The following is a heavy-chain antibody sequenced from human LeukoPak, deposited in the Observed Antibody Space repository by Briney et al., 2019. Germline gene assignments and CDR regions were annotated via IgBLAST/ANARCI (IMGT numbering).Heavy chain of an antibody. Sequence: GGSLRLSCAASGFTFSSYWMTWVRQAPGKGLEWVANIKQDGSEKYYVDSVKGRFTISRDNAKNSLYLQMNSLRAGDTAVYYCATPLDYCDSSGYHQGGDWGQGTLVTVSS. J-gene: IGHJ4*02. CDR1: GFTFSSYW. D-gene: IGHD3-22*01. V-gene: IGHV3-7*03. CDR3: ATPLDYCDSSGYHQGGD. CDR2: IKQDGSEK.